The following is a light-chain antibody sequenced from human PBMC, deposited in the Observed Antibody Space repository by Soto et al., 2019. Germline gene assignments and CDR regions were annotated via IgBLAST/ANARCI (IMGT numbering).Light chain of an antibody. CDR1: KNDIGVYDF. V-gene: IGLV2-8*01. J-gene: IGLJ1*01. Sequence: QSPLAHPPAASWSPGHVVTISYTGTKNDIGVYDFVSWYQHHPGKAPRLIIYEVVQRPSGVPDRFSGSKSGNTASLTVSGLQAADEADYFCKSYAGSNTYVFGSGTNVTVL. CDR3: KSYAGSNTYV. CDR2: EVV.